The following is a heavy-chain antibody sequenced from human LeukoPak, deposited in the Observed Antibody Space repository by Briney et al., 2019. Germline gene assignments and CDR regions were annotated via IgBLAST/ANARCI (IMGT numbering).Heavy chain of an antibody. V-gene: IGHV4-30-4*01. J-gene: IGHJ4*02. CDR1: GGSISSGDYY. CDR2: IYYSGST. Sequence: PSETLSLTCTVSGGSISSGDYYWSWIRQPPGKGLEWIGYIYYSGSTYYNPSLKSRVTISVDTSKNQFSLKLSSVTAADTAVYYCARVSLPSSSWYIDYWGQGTLVTVSS. D-gene: IGHD6-13*01. CDR3: ARVSLPSSSWYIDY.